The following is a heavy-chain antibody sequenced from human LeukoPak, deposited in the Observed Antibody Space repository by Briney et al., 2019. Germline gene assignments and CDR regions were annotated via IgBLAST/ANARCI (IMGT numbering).Heavy chain of an antibody. J-gene: IGHJ4*02. V-gene: IGHV1-2*02. Sequence: ASVKVSCKASGYTFTGYYMHWVRQAPGQGLEWMGWINPNSGGTNYAQKFQGRVTMTRDTSISTAYMELSRLRSDDTAVYYCARVTTVTINYFDYWGQGTLVTVSS. CDR3: ARVTTVTINYFDY. CDR1: GYTFTGYY. CDR2: INPNSGGT. D-gene: IGHD4-17*01.